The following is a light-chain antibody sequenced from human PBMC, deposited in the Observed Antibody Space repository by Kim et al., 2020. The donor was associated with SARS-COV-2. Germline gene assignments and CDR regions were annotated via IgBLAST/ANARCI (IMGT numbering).Light chain of an antibody. CDR3: QVWDSIVV. J-gene: IGLJ2*01. CDR1: NIGSKN. CDR2: NDG. Sequence: SVALGQAGSISGGGINIGSKNVHWYQQKPGQAPVLVIYNDGNRPCGIPERFSGSNSGNTATLTISRAQAGDEADYYCQVWDSIVVFGGGTQLTVL. V-gene: IGLV3-9*01.